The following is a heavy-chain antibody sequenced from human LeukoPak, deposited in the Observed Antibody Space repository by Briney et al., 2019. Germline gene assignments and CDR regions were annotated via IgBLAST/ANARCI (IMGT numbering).Heavy chain of an antibody. V-gene: IGHV3-48*02. D-gene: IGHD3-22*01. CDR2: ISYSSSAI. J-gene: IGHJ4*02. Sequence: GGSLRLSCAASGFTFSTYSMNWVRQAPGKGLEWVSYISYSSSAIYYADSVKGRFTISRDNAKNSLYLRMNSLRDEDTAVYYCARDSYGSSGYYYVSDYWGQGTLVTVSS. CDR3: ARDSYGSSGYYYVSDY. CDR1: GFTFSTYS.